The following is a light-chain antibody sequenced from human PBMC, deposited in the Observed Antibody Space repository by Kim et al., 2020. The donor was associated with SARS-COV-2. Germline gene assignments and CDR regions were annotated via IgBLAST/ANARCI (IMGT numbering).Light chain of an antibody. CDR3: NSRDSSGNHYV. CDR1: SLRSYY. Sequence: SSELTQDPAVSVALGQTVRITYQADSLRSYYASWYQQKPGQAPVLVIYGKNNRPSGIPDRFSGSSSGNTASLTITGAQAEDEADYYCNSRDSSGNHYVFGTGTKVTVL. V-gene: IGLV3-19*01. CDR2: GKN. J-gene: IGLJ1*01.